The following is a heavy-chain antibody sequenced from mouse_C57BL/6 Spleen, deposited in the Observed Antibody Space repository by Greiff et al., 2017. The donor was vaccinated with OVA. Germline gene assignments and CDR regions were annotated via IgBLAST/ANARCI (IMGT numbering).Heavy chain of an antibody. D-gene: IGHD1-1*01. V-gene: IGHV5-6*02. Sequence: EVKLQESGGDLVKPGGSLKLSCAASGFTFSSYGMSWVRQTPDKRLEWVATISSGGSYTYYPDSVKGRFTISRDNAKNTLYLQMSSLKSEDTAMYYCARRGTTVVEDWYFDVWGTGTTVTVSS. CDR3: ARRGTTVVEDWYFDV. J-gene: IGHJ1*03. CDR1: GFTFSSYG. CDR2: ISSGGSYT.